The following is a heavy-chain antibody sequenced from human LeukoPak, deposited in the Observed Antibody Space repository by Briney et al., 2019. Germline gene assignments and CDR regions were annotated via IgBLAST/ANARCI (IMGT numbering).Heavy chain of an antibody. J-gene: IGHJ6*02. Sequence: SETLTLTCTASGGTISSYYWSWIRQPPGKGLEWIGYIYYSGSNNYNPSLKSRVTISGDTSNNQFSLKLSSVTAADTAVYYCARVSLGDIVVVPAAIPKEIYYYYGMDVWGQGTTVTVSS. V-gene: IGHV4-59*01. D-gene: IGHD2-2*01. CDR2: IYYSGSN. CDR3: ARVSLGDIVVVPAAIPKEIYYYYGMDV. CDR1: GGTISSYY.